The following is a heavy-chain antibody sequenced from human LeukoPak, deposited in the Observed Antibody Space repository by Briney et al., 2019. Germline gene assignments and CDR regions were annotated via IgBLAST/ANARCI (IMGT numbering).Heavy chain of an antibody. J-gene: IGHJ4*02. V-gene: IGHV4-39*07. D-gene: IGHD3-10*01. CDR3: AREGYYGSGSYGGFY. CDR2: IYYSGST. Sequence: SETLSLTCTVSGGSISSSSYYWGWLRQPPGKGLEWIGSIYYSGSTYYNPSLKSRVTISVDTSKNQFSLKLSSVTAADTAVYYCAREGYYGSGSYGGFYWGQGTLVTVSS. CDR1: GGSISSSSYY.